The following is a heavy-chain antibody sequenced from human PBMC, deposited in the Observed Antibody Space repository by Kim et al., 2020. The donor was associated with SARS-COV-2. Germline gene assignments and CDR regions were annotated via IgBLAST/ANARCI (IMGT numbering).Heavy chain of an antibody. CDR1: GFTFSSYG. CDR3: AKGIAYCGGDCYEDYGM. D-gene: IGHD2-21*02. V-gene: IGHV3-30*18. Sequence: GGSLRLSCAASGFTFSSYGMHWVRQAPGKGLEWVAVISYDGSNKYYADSVKGRFTISRDNSKNTLYLQMNSLRAEDTAVYYCAKGIAYCGGDCYEDYGM. CDR2: ISYDGSNK. J-gene: IGHJ6*01.